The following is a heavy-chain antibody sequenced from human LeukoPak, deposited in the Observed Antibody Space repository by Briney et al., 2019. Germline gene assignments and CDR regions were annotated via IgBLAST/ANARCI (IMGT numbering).Heavy chain of an antibody. CDR1: GYTFTSHG. V-gene: IGHV1-18*01. J-gene: IGHJ4*02. D-gene: IGHD5-24*01. Sequence: ASVKVSCKASGYTFTSHGISWVRQAPGQGLEWMGWISTYNDNTKYAQKFQGRVTLTTDQSTSTAYMELRGLRSDDTAVYYCARDSLDGYNYLGYWGPGTLVTVSS. CDR2: ISTYNDNT. CDR3: ARDSLDGYNYLGY.